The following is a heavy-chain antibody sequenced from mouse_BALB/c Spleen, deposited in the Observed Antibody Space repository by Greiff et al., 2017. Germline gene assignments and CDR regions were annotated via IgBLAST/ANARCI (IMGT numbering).Heavy chain of an antibody. CDR3: AIRHYYGDSYYAMDY. V-gene: IGHV2-2*02. J-gene: IGHJ4*01. CDR1: GFSLTSYG. CDR2: IWSGGST. Sequence: QVQLQQSGPGLVQPSQSLSITCTVSGFSLTSYGVHWVRQSPGKGLEWLGVIWSGGSTDYNAAFISRLSISKDNSKSQVFFKMNSLQANDTAIYYCAIRHYYGDSYYAMDYWGQGTSVTVSS. D-gene: IGHD1-2*01.